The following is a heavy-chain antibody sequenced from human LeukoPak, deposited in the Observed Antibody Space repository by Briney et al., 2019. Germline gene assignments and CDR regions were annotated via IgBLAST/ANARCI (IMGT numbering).Heavy chain of an antibody. CDR3: ARDWQQLDY. D-gene: IGHD6-13*01. Sequence: SETLSLTCTVSGGSISSYFWSWLRQPPGKGLEWIGYFYYSGSTNYNPSLKSRVTTAVDTSKNQFSLKLRSVTPADTAVYYCARDWQQLDYWGQGTLVTVSS. CDR1: GGSISSYF. V-gene: IGHV4-59*01. J-gene: IGHJ4*02. CDR2: FYYSGST.